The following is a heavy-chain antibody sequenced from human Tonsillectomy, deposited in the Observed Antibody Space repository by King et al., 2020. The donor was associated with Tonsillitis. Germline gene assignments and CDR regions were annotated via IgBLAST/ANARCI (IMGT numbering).Heavy chain of an antibody. D-gene: IGHD3-9*01. J-gene: IGHJ4*02. CDR1: GYSITSGSY. V-gene: IGHV4-38-2*01. CDR3: ARVPGYDILTGYAYYFDY. CDR2: IYHSGST. Sequence: VQLQESGPGLVKPSETLSLTCAVSGYSITSGSYWGWNRQPPGKGLEWIGNIYHSGSTYYNPSLKSRVTISVDTSNNQFSLKLSSVTAADTAVYYCARVPGYDILTGYAYYFDYWGQGTLVTVSS.